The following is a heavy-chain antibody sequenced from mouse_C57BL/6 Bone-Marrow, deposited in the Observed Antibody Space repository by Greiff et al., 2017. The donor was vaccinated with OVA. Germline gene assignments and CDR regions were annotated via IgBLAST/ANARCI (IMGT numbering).Heavy chain of an antibody. Sequence: EVQRVESGGGLVQPGGSLKLSCAASGFTFSDYYMYWVRQTPEKRLEWVAYISNGGGSTYYPDAVKGRFTISRDNAKNTLYRQMSRLKSEDTAMYYCARGPFLAYWGQGTLVTVSA. CDR1: GFTFSDYY. CDR3: ARGPFLAY. V-gene: IGHV5-12*01. CDR2: ISNGGGST. J-gene: IGHJ3*01.